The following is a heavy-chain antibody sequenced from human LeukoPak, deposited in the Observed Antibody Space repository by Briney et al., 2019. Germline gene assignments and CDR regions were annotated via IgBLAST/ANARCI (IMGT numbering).Heavy chain of an antibody. CDR3: ARGQGYYYYDSSGYYESDP. CDR1: GGSISSYY. J-gene: IGHJ5*02. Sequence: PSETLSLTCTVSGGSISSYYWSWIRQPPGKGREGIGYIYYSGSTNYNPSLKSRVTISVDTSKNQFSLKLSSVTAEDTAVYYCARGQGYYYYDSSGYYESDPWGQGTLVTVSS. CDR2: IYYSGST. D-gene: IGHD3-22*01. V-gene: IGHV4-59*01.